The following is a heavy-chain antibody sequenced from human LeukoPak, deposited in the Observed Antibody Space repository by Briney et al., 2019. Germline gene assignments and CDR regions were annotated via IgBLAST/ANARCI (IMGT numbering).Heavy chain of an antibody. CDR1: GGSFSGYY. J-gene: IGHJ5*02. CDR2: INHSGST. D-gene: IGHD5-18*01. CDR3: ASEDSYGSNWFDP. V-gene: IGHV4-34*01. Sequence: NASETLSLTCAVYGGSFSGYYWSWIRQPPGKGLEWIGEINHSGSTNYNPSLKSRVTISVDTSKNQFSLKLSSVTAAVTAVYYCASEDSYGSNWFDPWGQGTLVTVSS.